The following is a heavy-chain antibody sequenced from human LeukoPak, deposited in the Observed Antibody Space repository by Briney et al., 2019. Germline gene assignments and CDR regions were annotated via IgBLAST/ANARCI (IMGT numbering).Heavy chain of an antibody. V-gene: IGHV4-4*07. Sequence: SETLSLTCSVSGGSISSFYWSWVRQPAGKGLEWIGRISTRGNADYNPSLKSRVTLSVDTSKNQFSLKLSSVTAADTAVYYCARDSKQSGYYGGDAFDIWGQGTMVTVSS. CDR1: GGSISSFY. CDR3: ARDSKQSGYYGGDAFDI. J-gene: IGHJ3*02. CDR2: ISTRGNA. D-gene: IGHD3-22*01.